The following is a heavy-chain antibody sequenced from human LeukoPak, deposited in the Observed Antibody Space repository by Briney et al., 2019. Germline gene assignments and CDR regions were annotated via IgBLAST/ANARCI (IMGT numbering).Heavy chain of an antibody. CDR1: GITFSAYH. J-gene: IGHJ4*02. V-gene: IGHV3-48*02. Sequence: PGGSLRLSCAASGITFSAYHINWVRQAPGKGLEWISYISTTGTTIHYADSVKGRFAISRDNAKSSLYLQMNSLRDEDTAVYYCARDWQDYSGVDYWGQGTLVTVSS. CDR3: ARDWQDYSGVDY. CDR2: ISTTGTTI. D-gene: IGHD2-21*01.